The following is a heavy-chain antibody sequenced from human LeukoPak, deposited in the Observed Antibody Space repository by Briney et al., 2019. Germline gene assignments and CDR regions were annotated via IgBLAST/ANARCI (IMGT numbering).Heavy chain of an antibody. CDR3: AERVPYSTSSVYFDY. V-gene: IGHV3-23*01. CDR2: ITDTGSGT. J-gene: IGHJ4*02. D-gene: IGHD6-6*01. Sequence: GGSLRLSCAASGFTFSSYGMSWVRQAPGMRLEWVSAITDTGSGTYYADSVKGRFTISRDNSKNTLYLQMNSLRAEDTAVYYCAERVPYSTSSVYFDYWGQGTLVTVSS. CDR1: GFTFSSYG.